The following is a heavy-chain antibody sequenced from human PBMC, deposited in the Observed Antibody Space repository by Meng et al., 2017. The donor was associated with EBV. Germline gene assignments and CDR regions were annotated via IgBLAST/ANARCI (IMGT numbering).Heavy chain of an antibody. CDR2: VHYTGST. D-gene: IGHD6-19*01. J-gene: IGHJ5*02. CDR3: ARPFPSWQSPRLDPFGA. Sequence: QLQLRESGPGQVKPSETLSLTCTVSGDSSSSFYYWGWIRQPPGRGLEWIGSVHYTGSTYYSPSLKSRVTVSVDTSKNQFSLRLTSVTAADTAVYYCARPFPSWQSPRLDPFGAWGQGTLVTVS. V-gene: IGHV4-39*01. CDR1: GDSSSSFYY.